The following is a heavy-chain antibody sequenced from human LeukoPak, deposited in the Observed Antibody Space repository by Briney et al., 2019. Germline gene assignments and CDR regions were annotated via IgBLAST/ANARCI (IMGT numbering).Heavy chain of an antibody. CDR2: TIPVYGTT. Sequence: ASVKVPCKASGGTFSSNAISWVRQAPGQGLEWMGGTIPVYGTTNYAQKFQGRVTITADESTGTVYMELNTLRSEDTAVYYCARAGPPSRDYYYYMDVWGTGTMVTVAS. CDR1: GGTFSSNA. CDR3: ARAGPPSRDYYYYMDV. V-gene: IGHV1-69*13. J-gene: IGHJ6*03.